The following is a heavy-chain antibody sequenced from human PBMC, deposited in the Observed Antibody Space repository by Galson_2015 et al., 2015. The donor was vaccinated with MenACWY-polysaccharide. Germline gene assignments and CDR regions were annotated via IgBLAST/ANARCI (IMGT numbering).Heavy chain of an antibody. V-gene: IGHV3-9*01. D-gene: IGHD1-26*01. J-gene: IGHJ3*02. CDR2: ISWNSGSI. CDR3: AKDMGPPPLDAFDI. CDR1: GFTFDDYA. Sequence: SLRLSCAASGFTFDDYAMHWVRQAPGKGLEWVSGISWNSGSIGYADSVKGRFTISRDNAKNSLYLQMNSLRAEDTALYYCAKDMGPPPLDAFDIWGQGTMVTVSS.